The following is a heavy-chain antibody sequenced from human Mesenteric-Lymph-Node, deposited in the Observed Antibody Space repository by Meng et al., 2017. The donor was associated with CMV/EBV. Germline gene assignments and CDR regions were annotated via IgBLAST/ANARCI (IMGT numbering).Heavy chain of an antibody. CDR2: IGGSGSTP. V-gene: IGHV3-23*01. J-gene: IGHJ6*02. CDR1: GFTFNNYD. CDR3: ARNRRGGMDV. Sequence: GESLKISCAASGFTFNNYDMSWVRQAPGKGLEWVSFIGGSGSTPYYADSVKGRFTVSRDNSRNTLYLQMYSLRAEDTAVYYCARNRRGGMDVWGQGTTVTVSS. D-gene: IGHD2/OR15-2a*01.